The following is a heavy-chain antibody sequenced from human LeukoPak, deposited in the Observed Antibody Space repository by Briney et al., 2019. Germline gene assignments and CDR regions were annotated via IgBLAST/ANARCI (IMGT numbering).Heavy chain of an antibody. CDR2: INPNSGGT. J-gene: IGHJ6*03. CDR3: ARAHYHFWSGYSRYYYMDV. V-gene: IGHV1-2*02. CDR1: GYTFTAYY. D-gene: IGHD3-3*02. Sequence: SVKVSFKASGYTFTAYYIHWVRQAPGQGLEWMGWINPNSGGTSYAQKFQGKVTMTRDTSISTAYMELSSLRSEDTAVYYCARAHYHFWSGYSRYYYMDVWGKGTTVTVSS.